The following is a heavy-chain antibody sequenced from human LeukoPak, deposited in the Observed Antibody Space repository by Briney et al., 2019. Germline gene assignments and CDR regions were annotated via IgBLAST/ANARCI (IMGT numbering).Heavy chain of an antibody. CDR1: GFTFSSYG. V-gene: IGHV3-30*18. Sequence: PGRSLRLSCAASGFTFSSYGMHWVRQAPGKGLEWVAVISYDGSNKYYADSAKGRFTISRDNSKNTLYLQMNSLRAEDTAVYYCAKGPKFVDIVATSSGHFDYWGQGTLVTVSS. D-gene: IGHD5-12*01. CDR2: ISYDGSNK. J-gene: IGHJ4*02. CDR3: AKGPKFVDIVATSSGHFDY.